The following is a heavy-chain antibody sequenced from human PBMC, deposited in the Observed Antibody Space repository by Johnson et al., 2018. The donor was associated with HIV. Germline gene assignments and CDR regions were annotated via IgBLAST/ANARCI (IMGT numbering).Heavy chain of an antibody. Sequence: VQLVESGGGLVQPGGSLRLSCAASGFTFSIYDMHWVRQVTGKGLEWVSAIGTAGDTSYPGSVKGRFTISRENAQNSLYLQMNSLTAGDTAMYYCVRVGHGSDYYRDAFDIWGQGTMVTVSS. J-gene: IGHJ3*02. CDR2: IGTAGDT. V-gene: IGHV3-13*01. CDR3: VRVGHGSDYYRDAFDI. CDR1: GFTFSIYD. D-gene: IGHD3-22*01.